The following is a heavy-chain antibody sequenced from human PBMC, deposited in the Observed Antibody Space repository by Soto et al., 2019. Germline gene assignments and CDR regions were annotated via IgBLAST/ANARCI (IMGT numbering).Heavy chain of an antibody. CDR3: ARPLWRDDYNWGYFDL. J-gene: IGHJ2*01. Sequence: GGSLRLSCXAXGFTFSSYGMHWVRQAPGKGLEWVAVISYDGSNKYYADSVKGRFTISRDNSKNTLYLQMNSLRTEDTAVYYCARPLWRDDYNWGYFDLWGRGTLVTVSS. CDR2: ISYDGSNK. D-gene: IGHD4-4*01. V-gene: IGHV3-30*03. CDR1: GFTFSSYG.